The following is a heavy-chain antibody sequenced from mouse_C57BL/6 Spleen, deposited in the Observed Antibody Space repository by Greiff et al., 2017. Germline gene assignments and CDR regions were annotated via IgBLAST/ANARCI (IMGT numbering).Heavy chain of an antibody. CDR3: ARSTMVTTRGMDY. CDR1: GYTFTDYN. D-gene: IGHD2-2*01. V-gene: IGHV1-18*01. CDR2: INPNNGGT. Sequence: VQLQQSGPELVKPGASVKIPCKASGYTFTDYNMDWVKQSHGKSLEWIGDINPNNGGTIYNQKFKGKATLTVDKSSSTAYMELRSLTSEDTAVYYCARSTMVTTRGMDYWGQGTSVTVSS. J-gene: IGHJ4*01.